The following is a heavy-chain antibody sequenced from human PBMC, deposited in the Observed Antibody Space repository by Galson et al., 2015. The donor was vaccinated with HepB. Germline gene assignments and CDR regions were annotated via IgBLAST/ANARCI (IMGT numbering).Heavy chain of an antibody. V-gene: IGHV4-4*07. D-gene: IGHD2-2*01. J-gene: IGHJ3*02. CDR3: ARGYCSSTSCYASAFDI. CDR2: IYTSGST. Sequence: LSLTCTVSGGSISSYYWSWIRQPAGKGLEWIGRIYTSGSTNYNPSLKSRVTMSVDTSKNQFSLKLSSVTAADTAVYYCARGYCSSTSCYASAFDIWGQGTMVTVSS. CDR1: GGSISSYY.